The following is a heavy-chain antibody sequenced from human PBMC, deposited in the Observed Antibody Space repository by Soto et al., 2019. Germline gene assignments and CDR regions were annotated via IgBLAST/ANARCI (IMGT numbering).Heavy chain of an antibody. CDR1: GFTFSSYS. J-gene: IGHJ6*03. Sequence: EVQLVESGGGLVKPGGSLRLSCAASGFTFSSYSMNWVRQAPGKGLEWVSSISSSSSYIYYADSVKGRFTISRDNAKNSLYLQMNSLRAEDTAVYYCARDRGYNWNSPTYYYYYMDVWGKGTTVTVSS. D-gene: IGHD1-7*01. CDR3: ARDRGYNWNSPTYYYYYMDV. V-gene: IGHV3-21*01. CDR2: ISSSSSYI.